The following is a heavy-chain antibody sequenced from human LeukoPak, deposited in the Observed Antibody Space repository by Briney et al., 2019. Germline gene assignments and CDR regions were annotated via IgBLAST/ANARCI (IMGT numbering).Heavy chain of an antibody. D-gene: IGHD5-12*01. CDR3: AREFLSGYSGYDLNYFDY. V-gene: IGHV3-21*01. CDR1: GFTFSSYS. Sequence: GGSLRLSCAASGFTFSSYSMNWVRQAPGKGLEWVSSISSSSSYIYYADSVKGRFTISRDNAKNSLYLQMNSLRAEDTAVYYCAREFLSGYSGYDLNYFDYWGQGTLVTVSS. CDR2: ISSSSSYI. J-gene: IGHJ4*02.